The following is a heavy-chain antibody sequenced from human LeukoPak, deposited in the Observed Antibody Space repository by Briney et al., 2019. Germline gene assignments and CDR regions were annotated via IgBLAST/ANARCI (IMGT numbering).Heavy chain of an antibody. Sequence: SETLSLTCTVSGGSISSGGYYRSWIRQHPGKGLEWIGYIYYSGSTYYNPSLKSRVTISVDTSKNQFSLKLSSVTAADTAVYYCARDGDFGVVSVGFLGFDPWGQGTLVTVSS. J-gene: IGHJ5*02. D-gene: IGHD3-3*01. CDR2: IYYSGST. CDR1: GGSISSGGYY. CDR3: ARDGDFGVVSVGFLGFDP. V-gene: IGHV4-31*03.